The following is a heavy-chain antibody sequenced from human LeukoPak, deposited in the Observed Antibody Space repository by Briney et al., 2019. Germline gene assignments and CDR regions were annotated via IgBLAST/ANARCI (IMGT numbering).Heavy chain of an antibody. CDR3: ARSSVHNSRFFDY. D-gene: IGHD5-24*01. CDR1: GYSISSSNW. J-gene: IGHJ4*02. CDR2: IYYTGST. V-gene: IGHV4-28*01. Sequence: PSDTLSLTCAVSGYSISSSNWWGWIRQPPGKGLEWIVGCIYYTGSTNYNPSLKSRVTVSAETSKNQFSLKLSSVTAADTAVYYCARSSVHNSRFFDYWGQGILVTVSS.